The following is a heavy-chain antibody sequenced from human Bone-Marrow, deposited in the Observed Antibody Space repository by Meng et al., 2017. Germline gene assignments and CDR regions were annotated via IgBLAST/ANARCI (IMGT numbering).Heavy chain of an antibody. CDR1: GGSIGISSSY. V-gene: IGHV4-39*07. CDR3: ARDCPSPFRWFDP. J-gene: IGHJ5*02. Sequence: LHLQESGPGRVKPSETLSLTCTVSGGSIGISSSYWGWIRQPPGKGLEWIGSIYYSGSTYYNPSLKSRVTISVDTSKNQFSLKLSSVTAADTAVYYCARDCPSPFRWFDPWGQGTLVTVSS. CDR2: IYYSGST.